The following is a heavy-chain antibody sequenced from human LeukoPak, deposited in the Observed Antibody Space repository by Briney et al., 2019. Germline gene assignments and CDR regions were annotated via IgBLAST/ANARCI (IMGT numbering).Heavy chain of an antibody. D-gene: IGHD6-13*01. CDR1: GDSSSSSIYY. V-gene: IGHV4-39*07. CDR3: ARGVAASAIGNAFDI. J-gene: IGHJ3*02. Sequence: SETLSPTCAVSGDSSSSSIYYWGWVRQPPGKGLEWIGTIDYSGNTYYNPSLKSRATISTDTSKNQFSLKLSSVTAADTAVYYCARGVAASAIGNAFDIWGQGTMVTVSS. CDR2: IDYSGNT.